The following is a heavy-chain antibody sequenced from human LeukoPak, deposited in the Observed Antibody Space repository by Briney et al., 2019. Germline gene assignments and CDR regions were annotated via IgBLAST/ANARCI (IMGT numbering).Heavy chain of an antibody. CDR2: ISSSSSYI. Sequence: GGSLRLSCAASGFTFSSYSMNWVRQAPGKGLEWVSSISSSSSYIYYADSVKGRFTISRDNAKNSLYLQMNSPRAEDTAVYYCARDHGASTYCGSDCYRNDAFDIWGQGTMVTVSS. V-gene: IGHV3-21*01. CDR1: GFTFSSYS. J-gene: IGHJ3*02. CDR3: ARDHGASTYCGSDCYRNDAFDI. D-gene: IGHD2-21*02.